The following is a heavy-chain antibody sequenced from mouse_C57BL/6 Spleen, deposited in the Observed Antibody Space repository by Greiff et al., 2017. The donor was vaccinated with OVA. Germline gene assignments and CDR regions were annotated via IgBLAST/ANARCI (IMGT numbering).Heavy chain of an antibody. CDR1: GYTFTDYE. D-gene: IGHD2-3*01. CDR2: IDPETGGT. V-gene: IGHV1-15*01. J-gene: IGHJ2*01. Sequence: LVESGAELVRPGASVTLSCKASGYTFTDYEMHWVKQTPVHGLEWIGAIDPETGGTAYNQKFKGKAILTADKSSSTAYMELRSLTSEDSAVYYCTRFGGGYYGYWGQGTTLTVSS. CDR3: TRFGGGYYGY.